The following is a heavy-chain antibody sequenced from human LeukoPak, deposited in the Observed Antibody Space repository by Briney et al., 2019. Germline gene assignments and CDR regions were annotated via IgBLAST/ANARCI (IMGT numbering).Heavy chain of an antibody. D-gene: IGHD3-22*01. CDR1: GFTFSGDE. J-gene: IGHJ4*02. CDR3: ARASVTSGYFYTN. V-gene: IGHV3-48*03. Sequence: GGSLRLSCAASGFTFSGDEMNWVRQAPGKGLEWVSYISTSGTGVHYADSVKGRFTISKDNAKDSLYLQMNSLRAEDTAVYYCARASVTSGYFYTNWGQGALVTVSS. CDR2: ISTSGTGV.